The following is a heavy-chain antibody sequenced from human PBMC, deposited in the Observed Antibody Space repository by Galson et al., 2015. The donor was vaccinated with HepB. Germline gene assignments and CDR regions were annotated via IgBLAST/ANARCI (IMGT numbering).Heavy chain of an antibody. CDR3: ARDTSPPTTVEYWYFDL. Sequence: PGESLRLSCAASGFTFSSYWMHWVRQAPGKGLVWVSRINSDGSSTSYADSVKGRFTISRDNAKNTLYLQMNSLRAEDTAVYYCARDTSPPTTVEYWYFDLWGRGTLVTVSS. CDR1: GFTFSSYW. J-gene: IGHJ2*01. V-gene: IGHV3-74*01. D-gene: IGHD4-23*01. CDR2: INSDGSST.